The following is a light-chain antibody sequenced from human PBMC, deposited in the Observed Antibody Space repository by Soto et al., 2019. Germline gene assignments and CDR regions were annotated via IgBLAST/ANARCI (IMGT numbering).Light chain of an antibody. CDR3: AAWDYSLNGRGLL. Sequence: QSVLTQPPSASGTPGQRVTISCSGSSSNIGSNTVNWYQQLPGTAPKLLIYSNNQRPSGVPDRFSGSKSGTSASLAISGLQSEDEADYYCAAWDYSLNGRGLLFGGGTKVTVL. J-gene: IGLJ2*01. CDR2: SNN. V-gene: IGLV1-44*01. CDR1: SSNIGSNT.